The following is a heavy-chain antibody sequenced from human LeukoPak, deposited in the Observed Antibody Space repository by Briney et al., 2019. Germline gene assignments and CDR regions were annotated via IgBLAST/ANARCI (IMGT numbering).Heavy chain of an antibody. CDR2: IYYSGST. D-gene: IGHD6-19*01. Sequence: SETLSLTCTVSGGSISSYYWGWIRQPPGKGLEWIGYIYYSGSTNYNPSLKSRVTISVDTSKNQFSLKLSSVTAADTAVYHCARGGSSGWYGQGFNYWGQGTLVTVSS. CDR1: GGSISSYY. J-gene: IGHJ4*02. V-gene: IGHV4-59*01. CDR3: ARGGSSGWYGQGFNY.